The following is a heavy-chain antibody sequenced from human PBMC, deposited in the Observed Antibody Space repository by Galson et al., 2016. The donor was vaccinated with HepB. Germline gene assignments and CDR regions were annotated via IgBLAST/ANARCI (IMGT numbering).Heavy chain of an antibody. J-gene: IGHJ3*01. CDR3: ARPIVPQNDYDPISKRWVLRAHAFDL. CDR1: GGASSGYY. V-gene: IGHV4-34*12. CDR2: IIHSGET. D-gene: IGHD3-22*01. Sequence: SETLSLTCGVSGGASSGYYWTWIRQPPGKGLEWIGQIIHSGETSYNPSPESRATMSLDTSKDQFSLTLTSVTAADTAVYFCARPIVPQNDYDPISKRWVLRAHAFDLWGQGTLVTVSS.